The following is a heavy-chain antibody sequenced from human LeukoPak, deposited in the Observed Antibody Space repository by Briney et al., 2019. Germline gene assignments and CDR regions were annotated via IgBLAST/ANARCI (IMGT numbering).Heavy chain of an antibody. CDR3: ARDLRAYSSSWYNWFDP. V-gene: IGHV4-30-4*02. Sequence: SSETLSLTCTVSGGSISSGDYYWSWIRQPPGKGLEWIGYIYYSGSTYYNPSLKSRVTISVDTSKNQFSLKLSSVTAADTAVYYCARDLRAYSSSWYNWFDPWGQGTLVTVSS. J-gene: IGHJ5*02. CDR2: IYYSGST. CDR1: GGSISSGDYY. D-gene: IGHD6-13*01.